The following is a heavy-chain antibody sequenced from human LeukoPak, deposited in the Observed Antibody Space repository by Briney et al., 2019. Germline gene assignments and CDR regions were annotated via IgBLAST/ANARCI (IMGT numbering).Heavy chain of an antibody. CDR3: SRAPYYYDSSGYYSY. V-gene: IGHV4-34*01. J-gene: IGHJ4*02. Sequence: PSETLSLTCAVYGGSFSGYYWSWLRQPPGQGLEWIGEINHSGSTNYNPSLKSRVTISVYTSKNQFSLKLNSFTAADPACYFFSRAPYYYDSSGYYSYWGQGTLVTVSS. CDR2: INHSGST. D-gene: IGHD3-22*01. CDR1: GGSFSGYY.